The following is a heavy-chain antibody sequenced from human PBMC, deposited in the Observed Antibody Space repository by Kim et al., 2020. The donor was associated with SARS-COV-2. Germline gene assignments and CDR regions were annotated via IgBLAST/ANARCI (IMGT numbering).Heavy chain of an antibody. D-gene: IGHD1-26*01. CDR1: GGSFSGYY. J-gene: IGHJ4*02. Sequence: SETLSLTCAVYGGSFSGYYWSWIRQPPGKGLEWIGEINHSGSTNYNPSLKSRVTISVDTSKNQFSLKLSSVTAADTAVYYCARDAKVGLMRWELLRNKYYFDYWGQGTLVTVSS. CDR3: ARDAKVGLMRWELLRNKYYFDY. V-gene: IGHV4-34*01. CDR2: INHSGST.